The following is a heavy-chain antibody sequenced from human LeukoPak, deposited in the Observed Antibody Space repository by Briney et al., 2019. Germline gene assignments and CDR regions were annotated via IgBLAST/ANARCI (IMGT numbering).Heavy chain of an antibody. CDR3: ARDSLQIYYDSSGYHLDAFDN. J-gene: IGHJ3*02. V-gene: IGHV1-18*01. D-gene: IGHD3-22*01. CDR1: GYTVTSYG. Sequence: ASVKVSCKPSGYTVTSYGISWVRQAPGQGLERMGWINGYNGNTKYAQKRQGRVTMTTDTSTSTAYMELRSLRSDDTAVYYCARDSLQIYYDSSGYHLDAFDNWGQGTMVTVSS. CDR2: INGYNGNT.